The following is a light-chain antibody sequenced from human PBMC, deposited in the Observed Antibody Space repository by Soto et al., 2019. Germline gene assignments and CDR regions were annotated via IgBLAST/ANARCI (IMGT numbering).Light chain of an antibody. CDR1: SSDVGAYNY. Sequence: QSALTQPASVSGSPGQSITISCTGTSSDVGAYNYVSWYQHHPGKVPKLLIYEVTNRPSGVSDRFSGSKSGSTASLTISGLQAEDEADYYCSSKRDSSTIFVLGNGTKVTVL. CDR2: EVT. J-gene: IGLJ1*01. CDR3: SSKRDSSTIFV. V-gene: IGLV2-14*01.